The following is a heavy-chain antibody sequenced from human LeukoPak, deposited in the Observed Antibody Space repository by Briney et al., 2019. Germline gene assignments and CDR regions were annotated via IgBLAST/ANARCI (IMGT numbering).Heavy chain of an antibody. CDR2: ISGSGGST. J-gene: IGHJ4*02. Sequence: RGSRRLSCAASGFTFSTYAMSWVRQAPGKGLEWVSVISGSGGSTYNADSVKGRFTISRDNSKNTLYLQMNSLRAEDTAVYYCAKDVYSYGHLDYWGQGTLVTVAS. CDR3: AKDVYSYGHLDY. V-gene: IGHV3-23*01. CDR1: GFTFSTYA. D-gene: IGHD5-18*01.